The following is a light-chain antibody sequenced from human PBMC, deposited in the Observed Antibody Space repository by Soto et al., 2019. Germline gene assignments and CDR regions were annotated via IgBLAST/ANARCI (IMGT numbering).Light chain of an antibody. CDR1: QSVSSN. J-gene: IGKJ1*01. CDR3: HQHSKWPPT. CDR2: GAS. Sequence: EVMMTQSPATPSVSPGERATVSSRASQSVSSNLAWYQQKPGQAPRLLIYGASNRATGIPDRFSGSGSGTDFTLTISRLEPEDFAVYYCHQHSKWPPTFGQGTKVDIK. V-gene: IGKV3D-15*01.